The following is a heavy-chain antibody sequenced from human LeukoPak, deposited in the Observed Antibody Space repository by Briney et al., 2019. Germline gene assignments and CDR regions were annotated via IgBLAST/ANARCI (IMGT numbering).Heavy chain of an antibody. V-gene: IGHV1-2*02. CDR2: INPNSGGT. J-gene: IGHJ4*02. CDR3: ARGAIVVVPAAIPYY. CDR1: GYTFTGYY. D-gene: IGHD2-2*01. Sequence: GASVKVSCKASGYTFTGYYMHWVRQAPGQGLEWMGWINPNSGGTNYAQKFQGRVTMTRDTSISTAYMELSRLRSDDTAVYYCARGAIVVVPAAIPYYWGQGTLVTVSS.